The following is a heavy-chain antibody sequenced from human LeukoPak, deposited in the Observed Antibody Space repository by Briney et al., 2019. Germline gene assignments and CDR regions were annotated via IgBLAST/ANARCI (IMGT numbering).Heavy chain of an antibody. J-gene: IGHJ4*02. D-gene: IGHD3-10*01. CDR3: ARLPLFTSDYNPSDF. CDR2: IYYTGNT. V-gene: IGHV4-39*01. Sequence: SETLSLTCTVSGGSISSSPFSWGWIRQPSGKGLEWVANIYYTGNTYYNPSLKSRLTISVDTSRNQFSLTLTSVTAADTAVYYCARLPLFTSDYNPSDFWGQGTLVTVSS. CDR1: GGSISSSPFS.